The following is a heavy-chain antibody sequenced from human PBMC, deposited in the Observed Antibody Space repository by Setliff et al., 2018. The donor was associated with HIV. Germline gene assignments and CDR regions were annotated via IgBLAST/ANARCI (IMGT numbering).Heavy chain of an antibody. CDR1: GGSISSYY. CDR3: ARSPLYSGYERYYFDY. CDR2: IYHSGST. J-gene: IGHJ4*02. V-gene: IGHV4-59*12. D-gene: IGHD5-12*01. Sequence: SETLSLTCTVPGGSISSYYWSWIRQPPGKGLEWIGEIYHSGSTNYNPSLKSRVTISLDRSKTQFSLKLSSVTAADTAVYYCARSPLYSGYERYYFDYWGQGTLVTVSS.